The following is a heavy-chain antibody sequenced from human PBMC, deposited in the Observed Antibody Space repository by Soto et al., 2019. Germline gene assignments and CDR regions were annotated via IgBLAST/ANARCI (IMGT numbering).Heavy chain of an antibody. CDR1: GDAITRHY. CDR3: XXXXXXNSQFFDL. CDR2: FFHTGTA. Sequence: QVQLQESGPGLVKPSETLSLNCSVSGDAITRHYWSWIRQSPGKGLEWLGYFFHTGTALYNPSLRSRVTMSVDTSKXXXXXXXXXXXXXXXXXXXXXXXXXXNSQFFDLWGRGTLVTVSS. J-gene: IGHJ2*01. V-gene: IGHV4-59*11. D-gene: IGHD1-20*01.